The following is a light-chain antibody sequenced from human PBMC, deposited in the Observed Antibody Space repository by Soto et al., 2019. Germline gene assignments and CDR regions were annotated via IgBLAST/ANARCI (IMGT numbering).Light chain of an antibody. J-gene: IGKJ1*01. Sequence: EIVLTQSPGTLSLSPGERATLSCRASQSVSNNYLAWYQQKPGQAPRLLIYGASNRATGIPDRFSGSGSGTDFTLTSSSLEPEDFAVEYCQQYGSSGTFGQGTKVEIK. CDR3: QQYGSSGT. V-gene: IGKV3-20*01. CDR1: QSVSNNY. CDR2: GAS.